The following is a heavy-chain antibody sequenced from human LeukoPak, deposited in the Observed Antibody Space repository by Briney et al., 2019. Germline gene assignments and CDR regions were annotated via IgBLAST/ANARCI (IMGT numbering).Heavy chain of an antibody. CDR3: ARRDSSGSFHY. V-gene: IGHV5-51*01. CDR1: GYSFMSYW. D-gene: IGHD6-19*01. CDR2: IDPDDSET. Sequence: GESLKISCKGFGYSFMSYWIGWVRQMPRKGLEWMGIIDPDDSETRYSPSFQGQVTISADKSISTANLQWSSLKASDTAMYYCARRDSSGSFHYWGQGTLVTVSS. J-gene: IGHJ4*02.